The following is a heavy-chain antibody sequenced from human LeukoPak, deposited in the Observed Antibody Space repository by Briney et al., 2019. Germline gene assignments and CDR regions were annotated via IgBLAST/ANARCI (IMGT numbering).Heavy chain of an antibody. V-gene: IGHV3-21*01. Sequence: PGGSLRLSCAASGFSFSRYSMNWVRQAPGKGLEWVSSISSSSSYIYYADSVKGRFTISRDNAKNSLYLQMNSLRAEDTAVYYCARDPIFGVVIKDYWGQGTLDTVSS. CDR2: ISSSSSYI. CDR3: ARDPIFGVVIKDY. D-gene: IGHD3-3*01. CDR1: GFSFSRYS. J-gene: IGHJ4*02.